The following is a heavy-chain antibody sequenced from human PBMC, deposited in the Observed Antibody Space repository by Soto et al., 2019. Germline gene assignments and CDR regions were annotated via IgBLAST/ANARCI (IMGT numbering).Heavy chain of an antibody. CDR3: ARVFGNGSYYYYMDF. CDR1: GFTFSDHY. CDR2: TRNKANSYNT. J-gene: IGHJ6*03. Sequence: EVQLVESGGGLVQPGGSLRLSCAASGFTFSDHYMDWVRQAPGKGLEWVGRTRNKANSYNTEYAAYVKGRFTISRDESKNSLYRQMNSLKTEDTAVDYCARVFGNGSYYYYMDFWGKGTTVTVSS. V-gene: IGHV3-72*01. D-gene: IGHD3-10*01.